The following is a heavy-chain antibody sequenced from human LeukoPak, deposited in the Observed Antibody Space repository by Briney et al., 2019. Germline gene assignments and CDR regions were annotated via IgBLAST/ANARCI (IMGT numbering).Heavy chain of an antibody. Sequence: GASLRLSCAASGFTFSSYAMSWVRQAPGKGLEWVSAISGSGDSVRHADSVQGRFIISRDNSKSTLYLQMDYLRAEDTALYYCARDFWATNYYYGMDVWGQGTTVTVSS. CDR1: GFTFSSYA. J-gene: IGHJ6*02. D-gene: IGHD3-3*01. V-gene: IGHV3-23*01. CDR3: ARDFWATNYYYGMDV. CDR2: ISGSGDSV.